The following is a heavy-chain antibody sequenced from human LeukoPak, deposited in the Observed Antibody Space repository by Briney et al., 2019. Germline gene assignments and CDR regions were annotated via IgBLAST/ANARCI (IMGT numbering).Heavy chain of an antibody. CDR3: ARARQTGTTPDFDF. D-gene: IGHD1-7*01. V-gene: IGHV4-34*01. J-gene: IGHJ4*02. Sequence: SETLSLTCAVYGGSLRSLYWSWIRQAPGKGLEWIGEIYHSGTTNYNPSLKRRVTMSVDTSNNQLSLRLTSVTAADTAVYYCARARQTGTTPDFDFWGQGTLVTVSS. CDR1: GGSLRSLY. CDR2: IYHSGTT.